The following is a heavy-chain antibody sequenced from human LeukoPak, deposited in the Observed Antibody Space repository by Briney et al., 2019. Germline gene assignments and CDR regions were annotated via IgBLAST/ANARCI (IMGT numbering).Heavy chain of an antibody. J-gene: IGHJ3*02. CDR3: ASMGSSGYYPAFAFDI. V-gene: IGHV4-59*01. D-gene: IGHD3-22*01. CDR2: IYYSGST. Sequence: SETLSLTCTVSGGSISSYYWSWIRQPPGKGLEWIGYIYYSGSTNYNPSLKSRVTISVDTSKNQFSLKLSSVTAADTAVYYCASMGSSGYYPAFAFDIWGQGTMVTVSS. CDR1: GGSISSYY.